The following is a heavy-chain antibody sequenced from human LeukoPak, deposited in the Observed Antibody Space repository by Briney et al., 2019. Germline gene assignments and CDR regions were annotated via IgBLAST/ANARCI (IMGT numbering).Heavy chain of an antibody. V-gene: IGHV1-46*01. Sequence: ASVKVSCKASGYTFTSYYMHWVRQAPGQGLEWMGIINPSGGSTSYAQKFQGRVTMTRDTSTSTAYMELRSLRSDDTAVYYCATAVAGIVVPVYWGQGTLVTVSS. J-gene: IGHJ4*02. CDR3: ATAVAGIVVPVY. CDR2: INPSGGST. CDR1: GYTFTSYY. D-gene: IGHD6-19*01.